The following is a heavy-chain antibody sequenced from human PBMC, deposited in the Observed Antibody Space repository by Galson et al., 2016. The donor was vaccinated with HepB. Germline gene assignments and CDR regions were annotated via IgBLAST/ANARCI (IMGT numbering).Heavy chain of an antibody. CDR3: ANGGPGTAWTSHYGLEV. CDR2: ITGSGGNT. Sequence: SMRLSCEASGYTFSSYATTWVRQAPGKGLEWVSCITGSGGNTDYAVYVKGRITVSRDNSKNTLYLQMDSLRAEDAAVYYCANGGPGTAWTSHYGLEVWGQGTTVTVSS. D-gene: IGHD3/OR15-3a*01. J-gene: IGHJ6*02. CDR1: GYTFSSYA. V-gene: IGHV3-23*01.